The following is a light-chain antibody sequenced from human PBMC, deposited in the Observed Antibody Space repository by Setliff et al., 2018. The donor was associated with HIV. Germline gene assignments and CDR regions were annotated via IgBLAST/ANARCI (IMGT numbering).Light chain of an antibody. CDR3: ISYADSSALYV. J-gene: IGLJ1*01. Sequence: QSALAQPASVSGSPGQSITISCTGTSSDIGAYNYVSWYQQHPDTAPKVIIYEVSNRPSGVSNRFSGSKSGNTASLTISGLLAEDEADYYCISYADSSALYVVGSGTKVTVL. V-gene: IGLV2-14*01. CDR2: EVS. CDR1: SSDIGAYNY.